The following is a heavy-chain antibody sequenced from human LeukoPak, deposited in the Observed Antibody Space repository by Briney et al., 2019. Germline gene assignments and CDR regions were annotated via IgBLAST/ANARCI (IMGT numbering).Heavy chain of an antibody. V-gene: IGHV4-34*01. Sequence: SETLSLTCAVYGGSFSGYYWSWIRQPPGKGLEWIGEINHSGSTNYNPSLKSRVTISVDTSKNQFSLKLSSVTAADTAVYYCARGPRRGYSYGYGRYYFDYWGQGTLVTVSS. CDR3: ARGPRRGYSYGYGRYYFDY. D-gene: IGHD5-18*01. CDR1: GGSFSGYY. J-gene: IGHJ4*02. CDR2: INHSGST.